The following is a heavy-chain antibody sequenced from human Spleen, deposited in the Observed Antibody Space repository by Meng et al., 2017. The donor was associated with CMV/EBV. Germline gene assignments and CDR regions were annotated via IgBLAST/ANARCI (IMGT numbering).Heavy chain of an antibody. CDR1: GFTFSSYE. J-gene: IGHJ4*02. V-gene: IGHV3-48*03. Sequence: GGSLRLSCAASGFTFSSYEMKWVRQAPGKGLEWVSYIGSSGVSIYYADSVKGRFTISRDNAKNSLYLQMNSLRAEDTAIYYCARGDDFWSAYFDYWGQGTLVTVSS. CDR2: IGSSGVSI. D-gene: IGHD3-3*01. CDR3: ARGDDFWSAYFDY.